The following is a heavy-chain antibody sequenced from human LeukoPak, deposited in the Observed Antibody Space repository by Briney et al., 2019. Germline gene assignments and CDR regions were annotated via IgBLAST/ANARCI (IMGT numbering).Heavy chain of an antibody. J-gene: IGHJ4*02. CDR2: ISGSRDNT. V-gene: IGHV3-23*01. CDR3: AVLVDTAMVLRTPSDY. D-gene: IGHD5-18*01. CDR1: GFTFSSYA. Sequence: GGSLRLSCAASGFTFSSYAMSWVRQAPGKGLEWVSSISGSRDNTYYADSVKGRFTISRDNSKNTLYLQMNSLRAEDTAVYYCAVLVDTAMVLRTPSDYWGQGTLVTVSS.